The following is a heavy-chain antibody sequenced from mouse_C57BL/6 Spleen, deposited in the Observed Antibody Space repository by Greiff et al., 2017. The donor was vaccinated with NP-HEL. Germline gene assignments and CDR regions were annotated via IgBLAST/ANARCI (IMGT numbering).Heavy chain of an antibody. CDR3: ARRDSNFYFDY. V-gene: IGHV1-69*01. D-gene: IGHD2-5*01. Sequence: VQLQQPGAELVMPGASVKLSCKASGYTFTSYWMHWVKQRPGQGLEWIGEIDPSDSYTNYNQKFKGKSTLTVDKSSSTAYMQLSSLTSEDSAVYYCARRDSNFYFDYWGQGTTLTVSS. J-gene: IGHJ2*01. CDR1: GYTFTSYW. CDR2: IDPSDSYT.